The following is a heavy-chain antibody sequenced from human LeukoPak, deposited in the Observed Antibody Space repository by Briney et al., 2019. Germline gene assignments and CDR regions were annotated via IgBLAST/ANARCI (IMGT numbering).Heavy chain of an antibody. CDR2: IYYSGST. Sequence: KTSETLSLTCTVSGGSISSYYWSWIRQPPGKGLEWIGYIYYSGSTNYNPSLKSRVTISVDTSKNRFSLKLSSVTAADTAVYYCASNSYGFCFDYWGQGTLVTVSS. D-gene: IGHD5-18*01. J-gene: IGHJ4*02. V-gene: IGHV4-59*01. CDR3: ASNSYGFCFDY. CDR1: GGSISSYY.